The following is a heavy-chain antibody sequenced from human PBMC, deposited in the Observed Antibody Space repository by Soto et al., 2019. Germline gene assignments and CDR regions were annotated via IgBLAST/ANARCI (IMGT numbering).Heavy chain of an antibody. CDR3: ARTRLLYEGLLDY. CDR2: IYYSGST. CDR1: GGSISSSSYY. D-gene: IGHD3-3*01. J-gene: IGHJ4*02. V-gene: IGHV4-39*01. Sequence: QLQLQESGPGLVKPSETLSLTCTVSGGSISSSSYYWGWIRQPPGKGLEWIGSIYYSGSTYYNPSLKSRVTISVDTSKNQFSLKLSSVTAADTAVYYCARTRLLYEGLLDYWGQGTLVTVSS.